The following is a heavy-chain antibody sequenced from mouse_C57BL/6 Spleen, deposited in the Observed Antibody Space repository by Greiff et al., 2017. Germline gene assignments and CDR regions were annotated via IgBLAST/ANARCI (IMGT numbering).Heavy chain of an antibody. Sequence: QVQLQQPGAELVKPGASVKMSCKASGYTFTSYWITWVKQRPGQGLEWIGDIYPGSGSTNYNEKFKSKATLTVDTSSSTAYMQLSSLTSEDSAVYCCASNYYGSSYVAYWGQGTLVTVSA. J-gene: IGHJ3*01. V-gene: IGHV1-55*01. D-gene: IGHD1-1*01. CDR1: GYTFTSYW. CDR2: IYPGSGST. CDR3: ASNYYGSSYVAY.